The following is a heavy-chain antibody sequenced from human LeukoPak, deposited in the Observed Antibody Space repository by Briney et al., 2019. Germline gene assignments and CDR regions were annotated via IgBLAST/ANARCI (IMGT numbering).Heavy chain of an antibody. CDR2: IWYDGSNK. J-gene: IGHJ4*02. V-gene: IGHV3-33*01. CDR3: ARGQGVYASGSYPFDD. D-gene: IGHD3-10*01. CDR1: GFTFSSYG. Sequence: GGSLRLSCAASGFTFSSYGMHWVRQAPGKGLEWVAVIWYDGSNKYYADSVKGRFTISRDNSKNTLYLQMNSLRAEDTAVYFCARGQGVYASGSYPFDDWGQGTQVTVSS.